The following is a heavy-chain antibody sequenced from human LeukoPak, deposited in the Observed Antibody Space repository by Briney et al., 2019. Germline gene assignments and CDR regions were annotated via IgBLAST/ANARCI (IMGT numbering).Heavy chain of an antibody. D-gene: IGHD4-17*01. V-gene: IGHV3-53*01. CDR1: GFTVSSNY. J-gene: IGHJ6*03. CDR2: IYSGGST. CDR3: ARAAVTRGFYYYMDV. Sequence: GGSLRPSCAASGFTVSSNYMSWVRQAPGKGLEWVSVIYSGGSTYYADSVKGRFTISRDNSKNTLYLQMNSLRAEDTAVYYCARAAVTRGFYYYMDVWGKGTTVTVSS.